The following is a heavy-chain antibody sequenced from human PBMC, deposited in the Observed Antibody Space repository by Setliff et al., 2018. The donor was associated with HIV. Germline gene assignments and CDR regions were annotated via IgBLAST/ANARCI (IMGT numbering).Heavy chain of an antibody. D-gene: IGHD2-2*01. CDR1: GYTLTSDY. Sequence: GASVKVSCKASGYTLTSDYIHWVRQAPGQGLEWMGIINPAGNPTSYAQKFQGRVTMTRDTSTSTVYMELSSLRSEDTAVYYCAREVVPAAMRYYYYMDVWGKGTTVTVSS. V-gene: IGHV1-46*01. CDR3: AREVVPAAMRYYYYMDV. J-gene: IGHJ6*03. CDR2: INPAGNPT.